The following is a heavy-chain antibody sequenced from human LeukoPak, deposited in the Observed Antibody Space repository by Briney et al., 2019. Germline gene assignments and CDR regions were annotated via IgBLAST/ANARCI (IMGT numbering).Heavy chain of an antibody. Sequence: GGSLRLSCAGSGFTFSSYWMHWVRQAPGKGLVWVSRITNDGSTTSYADSVRGRFTISRDNAKNTLYLQMNSLRAEDTAVHYCASQYCGSTSCYGFDAFDIWGQGTKVTVSS. CDR1: GFTFSSYW. V-gene: IGHV3-74*01. J-gene: IGHJ3*02. D-gene: IGHD2-2*01. CDR2: ITNDGSTT. CDR3: ASQYCGSTSCYGFDAFDI.